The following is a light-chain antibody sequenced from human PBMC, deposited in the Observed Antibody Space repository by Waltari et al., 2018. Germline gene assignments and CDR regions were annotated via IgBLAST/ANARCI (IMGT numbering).Light chain of an antibody. J-gene: IGKJ1*01. V-gene: IGKV1-39*01. CDR1: QSINTY. CDR3: QQTYSVPRT. CDR2: AAS. Sequence: DIQMTQYRSSVYASVGESDTSTCRTRQSINTYFHWYQQNPGRAPKLLIYAASSLQSGVPSRFGGSGSGTDFTLTISSLQPEDFGTYFCQQTYSVPRTFGQGTRVEIK.